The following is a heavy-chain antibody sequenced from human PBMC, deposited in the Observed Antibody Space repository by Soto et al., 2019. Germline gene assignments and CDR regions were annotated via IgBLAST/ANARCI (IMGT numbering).Heavy chain of an antibody. CDR2: IYYSGIT. Sequence: SETLSLTCIVSGVSISNSSYYWGWIRRPPGKGLEWIGTIYYSGITYYNPSLKSRVTISVDTSKNQFSLKLTSVTAADTAVYYCARHGSNWPQGTLVIVSS. CDR1: GVSISNSSYY. CDR3: ARHGSN. J-gene: IGHJ4*02. V-gene: IGHV4-39*01.